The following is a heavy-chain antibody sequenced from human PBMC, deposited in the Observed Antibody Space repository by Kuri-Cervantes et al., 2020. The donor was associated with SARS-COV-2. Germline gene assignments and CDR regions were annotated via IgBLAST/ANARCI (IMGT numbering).Heavy chain of an antibody. Sequence: SETLSLTCTVSGGSISSSRSYCWGWIRQPPGKGLEWIGEVNHRGSADYNPSLKSRVTISVDTSKNQFSLKLSSVTAADTAVYYCARNPTGEGIVGARSDYWGQGTLVTVSS. CDR2: VNHRGSA. V-gene: IGHV4-39*07. J-gene: IGHJ4*02. CDR1: GGSISSSRSYC. CDR3: ARNPTGEGIVGARSDY. D-gene: IGHD1-26*01.